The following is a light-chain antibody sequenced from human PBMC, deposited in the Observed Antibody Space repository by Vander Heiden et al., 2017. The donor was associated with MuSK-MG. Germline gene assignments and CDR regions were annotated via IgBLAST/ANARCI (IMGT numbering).Light chain of an antibody. V-gene: IGKV1-8*01. CDR2: AAS. CDR3: QQDYSYHLT. J-gene: IGKJ4*01. Sequence: AIRMTQSPSSFSASTGDRVTITCRASQGISSYLAWYQQKPGKAPKLLIYAASTLQSGVPSRFSGSGSGTDFTLTISCLQSEDFATYYWQQDYSYHLTFGGWTKVEIK. CDR1: QGISSY.